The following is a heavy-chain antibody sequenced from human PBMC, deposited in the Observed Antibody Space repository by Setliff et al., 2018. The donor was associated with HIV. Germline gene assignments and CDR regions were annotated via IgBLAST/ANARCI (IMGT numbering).Heavy chain of an antibody. Sequence: GESLKISCAASGFTFSNAWMNWVRQAPGKGLEWVGRIRSKVDGGAADYAAPVKGRFTISRDDSKNTLYLQMSSLKTEDTAVYYCTTESVFLDYFFDYWGQGTLVTV. J-gene: IGHJ4*02. CDR2: IRSKVDGGAA. D-gene: IGHD3-9*01. V-gene: IGHV3-15*05. CDR1: GFTFSNAW. CDR3: TTESVFLDYFFDY.